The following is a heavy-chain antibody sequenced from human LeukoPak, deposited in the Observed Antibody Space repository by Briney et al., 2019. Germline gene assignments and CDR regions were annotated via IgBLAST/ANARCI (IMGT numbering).Heavy chain of an antibody. CDR3: AREGTSGYSGYDYSGYYYYMDV. D-gene: IGHD5-12*01. CDR2: INWNGGST. Sequence: RAGGSLRLSCAASGFTFDDYGMSWVRQAPGKGLEWVSGINWNGGSTGYADSVKGRFTISRDNAKNSLYLQMNSLRAEDTALYYCAREGTSGYSGYDYSGYYYYMDVWGKGTTVTVSS. V-gene: IGHV3-20*04. J-gene: IGHJ6*03. CDR1: GFTFDDYG.